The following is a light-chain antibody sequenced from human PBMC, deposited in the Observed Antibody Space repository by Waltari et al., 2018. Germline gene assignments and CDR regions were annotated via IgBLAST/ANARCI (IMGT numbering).Light chain of an antibody. CDR1: QEIRTW. Sequence: DILLTQSPSTVSASVGDRVPITCRASQEIRTWLGWYQQKPGKAPKLLVFAISSLQSGVPSRFSGSGSGTDFTLTISSLQPEDFVTYYCQQANSFPYTFGQGTTVEIK. J-gene: IGKJ2*01. CDR3: QQANSFPYT. CDR2: AIS. V-gene: IGKV1-12*01.